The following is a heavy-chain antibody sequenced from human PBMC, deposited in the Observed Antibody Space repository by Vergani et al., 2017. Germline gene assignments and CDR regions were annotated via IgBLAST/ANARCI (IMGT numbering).Heavy chain of an antibody. CDR3: AKDDADSGSYWPEDY. CDR2: ISGSGGST. Sequence: EVQLLQSEGAVVQPGGSLRLSCVASGFTFSSHAMSWVRQAPGKGLEWVSAISGSGGSTYYADSVKGRFTISRDNSKNTLYLQMNSLRAEDTAVYYCAKDDADSGSYWPEDYWGQGTLVTVSS. V-gene: IGHV3-23*01. J-gene: IGHJ4*02. CDR1: GFTFSSHA. D-gene: IGHD1-26*01.